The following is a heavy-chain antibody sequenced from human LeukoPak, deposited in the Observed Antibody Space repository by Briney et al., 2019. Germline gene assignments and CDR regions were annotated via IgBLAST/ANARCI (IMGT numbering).Heavy chain of an antibody. CDR1: GFTFSSYS. J-gene: IGHJ4*02. V-gene: IGHV3-48*01. CDR2: ISSSSSII. D-gene: IGHD6-13*01. CDR3: ARVGSPIAAAGTVY. Sequence: GGSLRLSCAASGFTFSSYSMNWVRRAPGKGLEWVSYISSSSSIIYYADSVKGRFTISRDNAKSSLYLQMNSLRAEDTAVYYCARVGSPIAAAGTVYWGQGTLVTVSS.